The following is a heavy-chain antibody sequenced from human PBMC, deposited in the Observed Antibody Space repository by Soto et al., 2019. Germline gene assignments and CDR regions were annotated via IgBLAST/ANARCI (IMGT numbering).Heavy chain of an antibody. V-gene: IGHV1-69*01. D-gene: IGHD3-10*01. CDR3: AIPPRGDYYGSGSYYPQTHFDY. CDR1: GGTFSSYA. Sequence: QVQLVQSGAEVKKPGSSVKVSCKASGGTFSSYAISWVRQAPGQGLEWMGGIIPIFGTANYAQKFQGRVTITADESTHTAYMELSSLRSEDTAVYYCAIPPRGDYYGSGSYYPQTHFDYWGQGTLVTVSS. CDR2: IIPIFGTA. J-gene: IGHJ4*02.